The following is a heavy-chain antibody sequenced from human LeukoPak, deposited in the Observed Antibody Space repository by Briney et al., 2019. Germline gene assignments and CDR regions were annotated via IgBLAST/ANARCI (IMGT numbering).Heavy chain of an antibody. J-gene: IGHJ5*02. CDR1: GGSISRYY. CDR2: IYFSGST. V-gene: IGHV4-59*01. CDR3: AGTGDLNWFDP. Sequence: PSETLSFTCTVSGGSISRYYWSWIRQPPGKGLEWIGYIYFSGSTNYNPSLKSRVTISVGTSKNQFSLKLSSVTAADTAVYYCAGTGDLNWFDPWGQGTLVTVSS. D-gene: IGHD7-27*01.